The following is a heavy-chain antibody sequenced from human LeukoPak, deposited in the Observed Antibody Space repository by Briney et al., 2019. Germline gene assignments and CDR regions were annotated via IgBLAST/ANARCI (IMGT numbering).Heavy chain of an antibody. CDR3: AKDPNGDYVGAFDS. CDR2: ITGGGGGT. CDR1: GLTFSDYA. Sequence: GGSLRLSCAASGLTFSDYAMTCVRQAPGKGLEWVSSITGGGGGTSYGDSVKGRFTVYRDNSKNTLYLQMNSLRAEDTAIYYCAKDPNGDYVGAFDSWGQGTLVTVSS. J-gene: IGHJ3*01. V-gene: IGHV3-23*01. D-gene: IGHD4-17*01.